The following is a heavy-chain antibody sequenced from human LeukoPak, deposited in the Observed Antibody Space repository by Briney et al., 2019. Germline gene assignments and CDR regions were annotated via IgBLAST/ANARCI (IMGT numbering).Heavy chain of an antibody. J-gene: IGHJ6*03. V-gene: IGHV4-39*07. CDR2: LYSGTS. CDR3: ARAAIQLWPTYYYYYMDV. CDR1: SCSISTSYYY. Sequence: SETLSLTCTVSSCSISTSYYYCCLGQQPPRKLLWCMGNYLYSGTSYYNPSLKSRVTISVDTSKNQFSLMLSSVTAADTAVYYCARAAIQLWPTYYYYYMDVWGKGTTVTISS. D-gene: IGHD5-18*01.